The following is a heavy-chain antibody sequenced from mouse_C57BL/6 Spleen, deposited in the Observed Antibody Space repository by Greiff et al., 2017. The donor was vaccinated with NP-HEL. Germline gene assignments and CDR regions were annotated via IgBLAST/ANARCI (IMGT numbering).Heavy chain of an antibody. D-gene: IGHD1-1*01. J-gene: IGHJ2*01. Sequence: DVMLVESGGGLVKPGGSLKLSCAASGFTFSDYGMHWVRQAPEKGLEWVAYISSGSSTIYYADTVKGRFTISRDNAKNTLFLQMTSLRSEDTAMYYCATYYYGSRYYFDYWGQGTTLTVSS. CDR3: ATYYYGSRYYFDY. CDR2: ISSGSSTI. V-gene: IGHV5-17*01. CDR1: GFTFSDYG.